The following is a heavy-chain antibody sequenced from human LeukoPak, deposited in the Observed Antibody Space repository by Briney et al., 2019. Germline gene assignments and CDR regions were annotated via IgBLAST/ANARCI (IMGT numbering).Heavy chain of an antibody. CDR2: INHSGST. Sequence: SETLSLTCADYGGSFSGYYWSWIRRPPGKGLEWIGEINHSGSTYYNPSLKSRVTISVDTSKNQFSLKLNSVTATDTAVYYCARHYGPWGQGTLVTVSS. J-gene: IGHJ4*02. CDR1: GGSFSGYY. CDR3: ARHYGP. V-gene: IGHV4-34*01. D-gene: IGHD3-16*01.